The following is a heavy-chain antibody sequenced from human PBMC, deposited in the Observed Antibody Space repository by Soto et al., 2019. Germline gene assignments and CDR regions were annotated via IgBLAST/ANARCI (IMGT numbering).Heavy chain of an antibody. J-gene: IGHJ4*02. V-gene: IGHV3-30-3*01. Sequence: PGGSLRLSCAASGFTFSSYAMHWVRQAPGKGLEWVAVISYDGSNKYYADSVKGRFTISRDNSKNTLYLQMNSLRAEDTAVYYCARDAGSGSAQNFDYWGQGTLVTVSS. CDR1: GFTFSSYA. CDR2: ISYDGSNK. D-gene: IGHD3-10*01. CDR3: ARDAGSGSAQNFDY.